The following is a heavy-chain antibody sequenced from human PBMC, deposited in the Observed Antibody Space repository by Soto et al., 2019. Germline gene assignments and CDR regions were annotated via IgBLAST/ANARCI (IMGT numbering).Heavy chain of an antibody. CDR1: GDSVSSNSAA. CDR3: ARSPGYSSGWYVAAFAI. J-gene: IGHJ3*02. CDR2: TYYRSKWYN. V-gene: IGHV6-1*01. Sequence: SQTLSLTCAISGDSVSSNSAAWNWIRQSPSRGLEWMGRTYYRSKWYNDYAVSVKSRITINPDTSKNQFSLQLNSVTPEDTAVYYCARSPGYSSGWYVAAFAIWGQGTMVTVSS. D-gene: IGHD6-19*01.